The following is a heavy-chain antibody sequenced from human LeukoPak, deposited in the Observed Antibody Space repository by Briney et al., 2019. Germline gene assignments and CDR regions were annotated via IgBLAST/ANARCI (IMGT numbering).Heavy chain of an antibody. CDR3: ARAPVTSCRGAFCYPFDY. D-gene: IGHD2-21*01. V-gene: IGHV3-23*01. Sequence: GGSLRLPCAASGFTFSTYGMSWVRQALGKGLEWVSAINGGGGSTYYADSVRGRFTISRDNSKNTLYLQMNRLRVEDAALYYCARAPVTSCRGAFCYPFDYWGQGILVTVSS. CDR2: INGGGGST. J-gene: IGHJ4*02. CDR1: GFTFSTYG.